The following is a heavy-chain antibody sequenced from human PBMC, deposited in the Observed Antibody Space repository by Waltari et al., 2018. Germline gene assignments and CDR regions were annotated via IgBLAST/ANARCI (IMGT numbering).Heavy chain of an antibody. D-gene: IGHD3-16*02. J-gene: IGHJ5*02. Sequence: QVQLVQSGAEVKKPGASVKVSCKASGYTFTSYAMHWVRQAPGQRLEWMGWINAGNGNTKYSQKFQGRVTITRDTSASTAYMELSSLRSEDTAVYYCARDYDYIWGSYRYNWFDPWGQGTLVTVSS. CDR2: INAGNGNT. CDR1: GYTFTSYA. CDR3: ARDYDYIWGSYRYNWFDP. V-gene: IGHV1-3*01.